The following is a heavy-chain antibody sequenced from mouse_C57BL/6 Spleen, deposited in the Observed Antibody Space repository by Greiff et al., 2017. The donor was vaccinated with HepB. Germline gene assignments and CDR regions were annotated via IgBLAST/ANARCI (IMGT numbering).Heavy chain of an antibody. J-gene: IGHJ4*01. CDR1: GFTFSDYG. CDR2: ISSGSSTI. CDR3: ARPPDGYYEGYAMDY. V-gene: IGHV5-17*01. D-gene: IGHD2-3*01. Sequence: EVHLVESGGGLVKPGGSLKLSCAASGFTFSDYGMHWVRQAPEKGLEWVAYISSGSSTIYYADTVKGRFTISRDNAKNTLFLQMTSLRSEDTAMYYCARPPDGYYEGYAMDYWGQGTSVTVSS.